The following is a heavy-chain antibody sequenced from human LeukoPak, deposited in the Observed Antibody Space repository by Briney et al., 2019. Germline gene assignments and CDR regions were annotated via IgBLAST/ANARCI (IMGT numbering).Heavy chain of an antibody. CDR2: IYSDSST. V-gene: IGHV3-53*01. Sequence: AGSLRLSCAASGFIVSNHYMSWVRQTPGKGLEWVSIIYSDSSTYYADSVKGRFIISRDNSKNTLYLQMNSLRAEDTAVYYCARARRGYSYVFDYWGQGTLVTVSS. CDR3: ARARRGYSYVFDY. CDR1: GFIVSNHY. D-gene: IGHD5-18*01. J-gene: IGHJ4*02.